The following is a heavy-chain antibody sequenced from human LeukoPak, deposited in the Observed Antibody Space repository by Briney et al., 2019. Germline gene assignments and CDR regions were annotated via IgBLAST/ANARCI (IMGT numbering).Heavy chain of an antibody. J-gene: IGHJ4*02. V-gene: IGHV3-43*01. CDR1: GFTFKDYW. CDR2: LNRNGGAI. Sequence: GGSLRLSCAASGFTFKDYWMHWVRQAPGKGLEWVSVLNRNGGAIKYADSVKGRFIISRDNSKNSLYLQMNSLRTEDTALYYCTKEHSSGWPTIDYWGQGTLVTVSS. D-gene: IGHD6-19*01. CDR3: TKEHSSGWPTIDY.